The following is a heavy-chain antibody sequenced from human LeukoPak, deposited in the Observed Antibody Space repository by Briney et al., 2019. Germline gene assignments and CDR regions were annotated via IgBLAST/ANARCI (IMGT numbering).Heavy chain of an antibody. CDR1: GGSISSYY. V-gene: IGHV4-59*08. CDR3: ARHDSRPGSGPFDY. Sequence: SSETLSLTCTVSGGSISSYYWSWIRQPPGKGLEWIGYIYYSGSTNYNPSLKSRVTISVDTSKNQFSLKLSSVTAADTAVYYCARHDSRPGSGPFDYWGQGTLVTVSS. CDR2: IYYSGST. D-gene: IGHD3-10*01. J-gene: IGHJ4*02.